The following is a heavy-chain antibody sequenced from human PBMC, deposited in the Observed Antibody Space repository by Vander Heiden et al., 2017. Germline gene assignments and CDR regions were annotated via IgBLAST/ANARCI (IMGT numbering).Heavy chain of an antibody. Sequence: EVQLVESGGGLVQAGRSLRLPCEASGFAFDGYVMHCVRQAPEKGLEWVAGITWNSGSIAYADSVKGRFTISRDNAKNALYLQMNSLRVEDTALYYCAKDRRGNSYYGMDVWGQGTTVTVSS. J-gene: IGHJ6*02. CDR3: AKDRRGNSYYGMDV. CDR2: ITWNSGSI. CDR1: GFAFDGYV. D-gene: IGHD1-1*01. V-gene: IGHV3-9*01.